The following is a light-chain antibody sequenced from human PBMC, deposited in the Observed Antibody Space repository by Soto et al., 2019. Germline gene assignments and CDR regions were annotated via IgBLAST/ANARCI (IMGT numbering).Light chain of an antibody. CDR2: KAS. Sequence: DIQMTHSPSTLSGSVVDRVTITCRASQTISSWLAWYQQKPGKAPKLLIYKASTLKSGVPSRFSGSGSGTEFALTISSLQPDDFATYYCKQYNSYWTFGQGTTGDIK. CDR3: KQYNSYWT. CDR1: QTISSW. J-gene: IGKJ1*01. V-gene: IGKV1-5*03.